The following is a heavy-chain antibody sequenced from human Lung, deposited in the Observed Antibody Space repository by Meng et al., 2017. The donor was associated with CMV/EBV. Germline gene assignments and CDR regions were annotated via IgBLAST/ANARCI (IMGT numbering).Heavy chain of an antibody. D-gene: IGHD3-16*01. J-gene: IGHJ6*02. CDR1: GFTFDDYA. CDR2: ITWNSGDK. V-gene: IGHV3-9*01. CDR3: AKAYSLPGNVMDF. Sequence: GGSLRLSCAASGFTFDDYAMPGVRQAPGRCSEWVRGITWNSGDKGYADSVKGRFTISRDNAKNSLYLQMNSLRHEDTALYYCAKAYSLPGNVMDFWGRGTMVTVSS.